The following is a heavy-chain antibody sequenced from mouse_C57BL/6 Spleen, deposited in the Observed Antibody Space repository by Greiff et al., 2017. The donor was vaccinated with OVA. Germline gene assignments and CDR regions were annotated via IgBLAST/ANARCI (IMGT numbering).Heavy chain of an antibody. V-gene: IGHV1-50*01. CDR1: GYTFTSYW. D-gene: IGHD3-2*02. Sequence: QVQLQQSGAELVKPGASVKLSCKASGYTFTSYWMQWVKQRPGQGLEWIGEIDPSDSYTNYNQKFKGKATLTVDTSSSTAYMQLSSLTSEDSAVYYCARGGDSSGYYAMDYWGQGTSVTVSS. CDR3: ARGGDSSGYYAMDY. J-gene: IGHJ4*01. CDR2: IDPSDSYT.